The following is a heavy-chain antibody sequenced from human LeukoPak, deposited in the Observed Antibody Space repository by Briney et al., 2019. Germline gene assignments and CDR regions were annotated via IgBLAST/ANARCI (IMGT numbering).Heavy chain of an antibody. CDR2: ISTGSSI. Sequence: GGSLRLSCAASGFTFSDYNMNWVRQAPGKGLEWVSSISTGSSICYADSVKGRFTVSRNNSKNTLSLQMNSLRAEDTAVYFCAKDRNEWDGYNGDYWGQGTLVTVSS. J-gene: IGHJ4*02. CDR3: AKDRNEWDGYNGDY. CDR1: GFTFSDYN. V-gene: IGHV3-69-1*02. D-gene: IGHD5-24*01.